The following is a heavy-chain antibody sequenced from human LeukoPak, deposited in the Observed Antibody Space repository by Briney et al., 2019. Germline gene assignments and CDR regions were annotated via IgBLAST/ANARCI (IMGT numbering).Heavy chain of an antibody. Sequence: ASVKVSCKASGGTFSSYVINWVRQAPGQGLEWMGWISAYNGNTNYAQKLQGGVTMTTDTSTSTAYMELRSLRSDDTAVYYCARSGGSYLGGDYWGQGTLVTVSS. CDR2: ISAYNGNT. CDR3: ARSGGSYLGGDY. J-gene: IGHJ4*02. CDR1: GGTFSSYV. D-gene: IGHD1-26*01. V-gene: IGHV1-18*01.